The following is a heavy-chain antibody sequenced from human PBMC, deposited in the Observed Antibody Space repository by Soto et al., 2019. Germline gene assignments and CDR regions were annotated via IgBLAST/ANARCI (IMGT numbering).Heavy chain of an antibody. V-gene: IGHV3-7*03. CDR3: ASYGEVCSGADCHRHFNY. CDR1: QFTFDKYW. CDR2: IKEDGSDS. J-gene: IGHJ4*02. D-gene: IGHD6-19*01. Sequence: GSLRLSCVASQFTFDKYWMNWVRQAPGKGLEWVANIKEDGSDSRYVDSVKGRFTISRDNAKKSLYLQMDYLRAEDTAVYYCASYGEVCSGADCHRHFNYWGQGTLVTGSS.